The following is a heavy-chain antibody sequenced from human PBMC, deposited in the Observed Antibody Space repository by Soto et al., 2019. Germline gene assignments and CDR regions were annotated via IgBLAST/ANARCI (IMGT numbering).Heavy chain of an antibody. J-gene: IGHJ4*02. CDR2: IYYSGST. D-gene: IGHD6-19*01. Sequence: SETLSLTCTVSGDSVSSGSYYWSWIRQPPGKALEWIAYIYYSGSTNYNPSLKSRVTISRDTSKNQFSLKLTSVTAADTAVYYCARSGGGSGWLGGQGTLVTVSS. CDR1: GDSVSSGSYY. V-gene: IGHV4-61*01. CDR3: ARSGGGSGWL.